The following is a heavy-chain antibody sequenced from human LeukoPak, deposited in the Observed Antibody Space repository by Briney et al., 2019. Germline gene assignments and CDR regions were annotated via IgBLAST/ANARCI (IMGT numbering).Heavy chain of an antibody. Sequence: GGSLRLSCAASGFTVSSNYMSWVLQAPGKGLEWVSVIYSGGSTYYADSVKGRFTVSRDNSKNTLFLQMNSLKIEDTGVYYCAKEGAPYVSRWGDFWGQGILVTVSS. CDR1: GFTVSSNY. V-gene: IGHV3-53*05. D-gene: IGHD6-13*01. CDR2: IYSGGST. J-gene: IGHJ4*02. CDR3: AKEGAPYVSRWGDF.